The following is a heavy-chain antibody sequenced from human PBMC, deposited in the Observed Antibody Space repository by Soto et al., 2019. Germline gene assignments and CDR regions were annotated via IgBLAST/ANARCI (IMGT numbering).Heavy chain of an antibody. V-gene: IGHV3-74*01. Sequence: PGGSLRLSCAASGFTFSSYWMHWVRQAPGKGLVWVSRINSDGSSTSYADSVKGRFTISRDNAKNTLYPQMNSLRAEDTAVYYCARSERYWSGGSCFGYWGQGPLVTVSS. J-gene: IGHJ4*02. CDR3: ARSERYWSGGSCFGY. D-gene: IGHD2-15*01. CDR1: GFTFSSYW. CDR2: INSDGSST.